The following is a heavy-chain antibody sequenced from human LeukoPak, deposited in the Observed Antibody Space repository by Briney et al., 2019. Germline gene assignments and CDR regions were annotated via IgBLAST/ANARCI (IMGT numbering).Heavy chain of an antibody. CDR3: ARALPGPGSYYLNY. Sequence: KASETLSLTCAVYGGSFSGYYWSWIRQPPGKGLGWIGEINHSGSTNYNPSLKSRVTISVDTSKNQFSLKLSSVTAADTAVYYCARALPGPGSYYLNYWGQGTLVTVSS. D-gene: IGHD3-10*01. CDR1: GGSFSGYY. J-gene: IGHJ4*02. CDR2: INHSGST. V-gene: IGHV4-34*01.